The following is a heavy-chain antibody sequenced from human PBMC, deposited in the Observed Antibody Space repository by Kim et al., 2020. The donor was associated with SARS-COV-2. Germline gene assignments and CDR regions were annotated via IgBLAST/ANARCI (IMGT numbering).Heavy chain of an antibody. Sequence: VKGRFTTSRDKAKNSLYLQMTSLRAEDTAVYYCARSRHYYDSSGYYAFDYWGQGTLVTVSS. CDR3: ARSRHYYDSSGYYAFDY. J-gene: IGHJ4*02. V-gene: IGHV3-11*06. D-gene: IGHD3-22*01.